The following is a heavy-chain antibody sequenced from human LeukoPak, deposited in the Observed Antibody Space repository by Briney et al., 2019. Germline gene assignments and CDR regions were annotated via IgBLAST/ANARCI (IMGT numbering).Heavy chain of an antibody. V-gene: IGHV3-9*01. J-gene: IGHJ5*02. Sequence: GGSLRLSCAASGFTFDDYAMHWVRQAPGKGLEWVSGISWNSGSIGYADSVKGRFTISRDNAKNSLYLQMNSLRAEGTALYYCAKEAAAGTTWGQGTLVTVSS. CDR1: GFTFDDYA. CDR2: ISWNSGSI. D-gene: IGHD6-13*01. CDR3: AKEAAAGTT.